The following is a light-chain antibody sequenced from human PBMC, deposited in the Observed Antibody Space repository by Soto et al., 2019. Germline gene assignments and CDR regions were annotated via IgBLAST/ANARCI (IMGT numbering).Light chain of an antibody. CDR3: SSYAGSNNSVV. CDR1: SSDVGGYNY. J-gene: IGLJ2*01. Sequence: QSALTQPPSASGSPGQSVTISCTGTSSDVGGYNYVSWYQQHPGEAPKLMIYEVSKRPSGVPDRFSGSKSGNTASLTVSGLQAEDEADYYCSSYAGSNNSVVFGGVTKVTVL. V-gene: IGLV2-8*01. CDR2: EVS.